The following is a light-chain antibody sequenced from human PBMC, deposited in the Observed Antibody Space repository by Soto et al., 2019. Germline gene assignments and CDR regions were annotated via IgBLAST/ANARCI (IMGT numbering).Light chain of an antibody. J-gene: IGLJ1*01. Sequence: QSALTQPPSVSAAPGQKVTMSCSGSSSNIGNNYVSWYQQVPGTAPKLLIYDNNKRPSGIPDRFSGSKSGTSATLGITGLQTGDEADYYCGTWDSSLSAYVFGTGTKV. V-gene: IGLV1-51*01. CDR3: GTWDSSLSAYV. CDR1: SSNIGNNY. CDR2: DNN.